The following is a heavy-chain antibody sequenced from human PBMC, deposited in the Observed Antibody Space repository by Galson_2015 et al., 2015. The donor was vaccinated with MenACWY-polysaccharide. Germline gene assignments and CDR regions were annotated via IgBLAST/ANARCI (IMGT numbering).Heavy chain of an antibody. J-gene: IGHJ4*02. V-gene: IGHV1-8*01. CDR3: ARTNGDFDF. CDR1: GYTFTNYD. D-gene: IGHD4-17*01. CDR2: MNPKSGYS. Sequence: SVKVSCKASGYTFTNYDINWVRLAPGQGLEWMAWMNPKSGYSGYAQKFHGRVTLTKDTSISTAYLELSSLRSEDTAMYYCARTNGDFDFWGQGTLSTVSS.